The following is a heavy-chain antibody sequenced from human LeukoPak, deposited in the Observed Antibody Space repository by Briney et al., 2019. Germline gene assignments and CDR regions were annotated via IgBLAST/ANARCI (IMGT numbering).Heavy chain of an antibody. CDR1: GFTVSSTY. Sequence: GGSLRLSCAASGFTVSSTYMSWVRQAPGKVLEWVSVIYSGGAIYYADSVKGRFTISRDNPKNTLYLQMNSLRAEDTAVYYCARAGYGEYEGFFDYWGQGTLVTVSS. J-gene: IGHJ4*02. CDR3: ARAGYGEYEGFFDY. V-gene: IGHV3-66*01. CDR2: IYSGGAI. D-gene: IGHD4-17*01.